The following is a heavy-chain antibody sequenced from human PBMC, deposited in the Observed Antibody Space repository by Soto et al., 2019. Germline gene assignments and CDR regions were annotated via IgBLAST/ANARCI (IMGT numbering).Heavy chain of an antibody. J-gene: IGHJ4*02. CDR3: ARDKITGLFDY. D-gene: IGHD2-8*02. CDR2: INHSGST. Sequence: SETLSLTCTVSGGSISRGGYYWTWIRQPPGTGLEWIGEINHSGSTNYNPSLKRRVTISVDASKNQFSLKLTSVTAADTAVYYCARDKITGLFDYWGQGTLVTVSS. CDR1: GGSISRGGYY. V-gene: IGHV4-39*07.